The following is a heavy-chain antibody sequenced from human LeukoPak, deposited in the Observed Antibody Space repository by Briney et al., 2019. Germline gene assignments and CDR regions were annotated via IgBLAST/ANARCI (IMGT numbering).Heavy chain of an antibody. CDR2: IYPGDSDT. D-gene: IGHD5-12*01. Sequence: GESLEISCQGSGSRFTSYWIGWVRQLPGKGLEWMGIIYPGDSDTRYSPSFQGQVTISADKSISTAYLQWSSLKASDTAMYYCARWEAVVATYGMDVWGQGTTVTVSS. V-gene: IGHV5-51*01. CDR1: GSRFTSYW. J-gene: IGHJ6*02. CDR3: ARWEAVVATYGMDV.